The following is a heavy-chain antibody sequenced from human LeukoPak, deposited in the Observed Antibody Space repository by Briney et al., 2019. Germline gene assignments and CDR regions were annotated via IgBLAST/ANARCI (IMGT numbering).Heavy chain of an antibody. D-gene: IGHD3-9*01. Sequence: GGSLRLSCAASGFTFRTYWMHWVRQGPGKGLVWVSRVKYDGSTTTYADSVKGRFTISRDNAKNILYLQMNSLRVEDTAVYYCARDLDWLLFDYWGQGTLVTVSS. CDR2: VKYDGSTT. J-gene: IGHJ4*02. CDR1: GFTFRTYW. CDR3: ARDLDWLLFDY. V-gene: IGHV3-74*01.